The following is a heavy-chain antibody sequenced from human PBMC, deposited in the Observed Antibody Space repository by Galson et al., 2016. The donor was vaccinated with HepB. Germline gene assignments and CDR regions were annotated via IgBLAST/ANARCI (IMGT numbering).Heavy chain of an antibody. CDR1: GESVINDRYY. CDR3: ARGGDIGSYHHTYYYGLDV. Sequence: SETLSLTCIVSGESVINDRYYWTWIRLPPGKGLEWIGEIHQSGPTEYNPSLKTRLTISIDKSKNQFSLRVSSVTAADTAVYYCARGGDIGSYHHTYYYGLDVWGQGTTVTVS. D-gene: IGHD2-15*01. J-gene: IGHJ6*02. CDR2: IHQSGPT. V-gene: IGHV4-61*01.